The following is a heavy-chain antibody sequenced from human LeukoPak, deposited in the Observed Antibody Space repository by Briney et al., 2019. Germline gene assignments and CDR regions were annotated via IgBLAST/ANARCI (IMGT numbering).Heavy chain of an antibody. CDR3: ARDLYEWSIAAGFYYYGMDV. CDR1: GDSVSSNSAA. V-gene: IGHV6-1*01. CDR2: TYYRSKWYN. D-gene: IGHD6-13*01. J-gene: IGHJ6*02. Sequence: SQTLSLTCAISGDSVSSNSAAWNWIRQSPSRGLEWLGRTYYRSKWYNDYAVSVKSRITINPDTSKNQFSLQLNSVTPEDTAVYYCARDLYEWSIAAGFYYYGMDVWGQGTTVTVSS.